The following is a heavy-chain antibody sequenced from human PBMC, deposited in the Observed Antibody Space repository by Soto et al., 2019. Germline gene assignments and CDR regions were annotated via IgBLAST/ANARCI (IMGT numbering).Heavy chain of an antibody. CDR3: ARVFYGKTGPYGMDV. J-gene: IGHJ6*02. V-gene: IGHV1-46*01. CDR2: INPSGGST. CDR1: GYTFTRYY. Sequence: ASLNVSCKASGYTFTRYYMHWVRQAPGQRLDWMGIINPSGGSTSYAQKFQGRVTMTRDTSTSTVYMELSSLRSEDTAVYYCARVFYGKTGPYGMDVWGQGTTVTVSS. D-gene: IGHD3-9*01.